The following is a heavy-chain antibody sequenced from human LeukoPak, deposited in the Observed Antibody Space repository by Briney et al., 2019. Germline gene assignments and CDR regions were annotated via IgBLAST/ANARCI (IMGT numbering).Heavy chain of an antibody. CDR3: ARSIAVAGGFDY. CDR2: ISSSSSYI. J-gene: IGHJ4*02. D-gene: IGHD6-19*01. Sequence: GGSLRLSCAASGFTFSTYWMGWVRQAPGKGLEWVSSISSSSSYIYYADSVKGRFTISRDNAKNSLYLQMNSLRAEDTAVYYCARSIAVAGGFDYWGQGTLVTVSS. CDR1: GFTFSTYW. V-gene: IGHV3-21*01.